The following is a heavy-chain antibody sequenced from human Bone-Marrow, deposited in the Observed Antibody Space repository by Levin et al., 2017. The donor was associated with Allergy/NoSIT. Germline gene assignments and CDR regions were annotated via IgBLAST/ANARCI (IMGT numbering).Heavy chain of an antibody. V-gene: IGHV2-5*02. J-gene: IGHJ4*02. CDR2: IYWDDDE. CDR1: GSSLSTSGVG. CDR3: ARRALPARGRYSWQPRGSYYFDY. D-gene: IGHD1-26*01. Sequence: SGPTLVKPTQTLTLTCTFSGSSLSTSGVGVGWIRQPPGKALEWLALIYWDDDERYSPSLKSRLTITKDISKNQVVLIMTNMDPGDTATYYCARRALPARGRYSWQPRGSYYFDYWGQGTLVTVSS.